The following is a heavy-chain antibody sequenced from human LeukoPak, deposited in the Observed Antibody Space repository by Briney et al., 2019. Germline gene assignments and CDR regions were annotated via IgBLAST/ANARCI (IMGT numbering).Heavy chain of an antibody. Sequence: PGGSLRLSCAASGFTFSDYDMHWVRQPTGKGLEWVASIGTAGDTHYSASVKGRFTISRENAKNALYLQMNSLRAEDTAVYYCAKGTMVQGVISVFDYWGQGTLVTVSS. CDR2: IGTAGDT. CDR1: GFTFSDYD. V-gene: IGHV3-13*01. CDR3: AKGTMVQGVISVFDY. J-gene: IGHJ4*01. D-gene: IGHD3-10*01.